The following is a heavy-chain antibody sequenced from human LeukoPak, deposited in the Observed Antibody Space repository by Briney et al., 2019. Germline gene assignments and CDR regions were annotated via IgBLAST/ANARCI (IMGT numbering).Heavy chain of an antibody. Sequence: PGGSLRLSCAASGFTFSSYEMNWVRQAPGKGLEWVSYISSSGSIIYYADSVKGRFTISRDNTKNSLYLEMNSLRAEDTAVYYCAREIVSAVAGNFDYWGQGTLVTVSS. CDR3: AREIVSAVAGNFDY. D-gene: IGHD6-19*01. CDR1: GFTFSSYE. V-gene: IGHV3-48*03. J-gene: IGHJ4*02. CDR2: ISSSGSII.